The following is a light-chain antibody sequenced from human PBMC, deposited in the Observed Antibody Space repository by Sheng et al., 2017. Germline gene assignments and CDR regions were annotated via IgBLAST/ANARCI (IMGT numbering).Light chain of an antibody. CDR1: QSVSSSY. V-gene: IGKV3-20*01. CDR3: QQYDNSPL. Sequence: EIVLTQSPGTLSLSPGERATLSCRASQSVSSSYLAWYQQKPGQAPRLLIYGASSRATGIPARFSGSGSGTDFTLTINSLEPEDFAVYYCQQYDNSPLFGQGTKVEIK. CDR2: GAS. J-gene: IGKJ1*01.